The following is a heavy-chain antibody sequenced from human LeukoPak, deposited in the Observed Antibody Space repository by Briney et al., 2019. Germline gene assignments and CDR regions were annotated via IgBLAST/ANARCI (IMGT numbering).Heavy chain of an antibody. J-gene: IGHJ3*02. Sequence: AVKVSCKASGGTFSSYAISWVRQAPGQGLEWMGGIIPIFGTANYAQTFQGRVTITADKSTSTAYMELSSLRSEDTAVYYCARDGYSYGRDAFDIWGQGTMVTVSS. CDR2: IIPIFGTA. V-gene: IGHV1-69*06. CDR1: GGTFSSYA. CDR3: ARDGYSYGRDAFDI. D-gene: IGHD5-18*01.